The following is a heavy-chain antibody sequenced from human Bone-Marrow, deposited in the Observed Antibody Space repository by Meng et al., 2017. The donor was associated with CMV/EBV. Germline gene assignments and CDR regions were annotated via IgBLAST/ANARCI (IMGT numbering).Heavy chain of an antibody. J-gene: IGHJ5*02. CDR2: INPNSGGT. Sequence: ASVKVSCKASGYTFTGYYMHWVRQAPGQGLEWMGWINPNSGGTNYAQKFQGRVTMTRDTSISTAYMELSRLRSDDTAVYYCARVYSSGWADLFDPWGQGTLVTVSS. CDR1: GYTFTGYY. D-gene: IGHD6-19*01. V-gene: IGHV1-2*02. CDR3: ARVYSSGWADLFDP.